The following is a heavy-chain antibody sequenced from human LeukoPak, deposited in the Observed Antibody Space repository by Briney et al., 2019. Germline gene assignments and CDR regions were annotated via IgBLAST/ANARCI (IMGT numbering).Heavy chain of an antibody. CDR2: IYSGGST. D-gene: IGHD6-13*01. CDR3: ARGVSSSWYIGYYYGMDV. Sequence: GGSLRLSCAASGFTVSSNYMSWVRQAPGKGLEWVSVIYSGGSTYYADSVKGRFTISRDNSKNTLYLQMNSLRAEVTAVYYCARGVSSSWYIGYYYGMDVWGQGTTVTVSS. J-gene: IGHJ6*02. V-gene: IGHV3-53*01. CDR1: GFTVSSNY.